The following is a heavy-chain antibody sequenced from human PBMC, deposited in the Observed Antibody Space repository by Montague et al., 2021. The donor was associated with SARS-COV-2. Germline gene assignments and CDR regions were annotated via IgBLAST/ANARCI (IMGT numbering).Heavy chain of an antibody. J-gene: IGHJ6*02. D-gene: IGHD2-21*02. V-gene: IGHV3-74*03. CDR3: TRSGDGVYYGMDV. CDR2: INIDGSRT. CDR1: GFTFSRYW. Sequence: SLRLSCAASGFTFSRYWMHWVRQVPGKGLLWVSCINIDGSRTTYADSVQGRFTISRDNAKNTLFLQMNGLRADDTAVYYCTRSGDGVYYGMDVWGQGTTVTVSS.